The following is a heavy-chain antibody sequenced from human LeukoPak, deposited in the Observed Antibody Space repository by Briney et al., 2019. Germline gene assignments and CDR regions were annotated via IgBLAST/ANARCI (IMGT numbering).Heavy chain of an antibody. J-gene: IGHJ4*02. Sequence: GRSLRLSCAASGFTFSSYGMHWVRQAPGKGLEWVAVIWYDGSNKYYADSVKGRFTISRDNSKNTLYLQMNSLRAEDTAVYYRAKDSGPPPTGPLADYWGQGTLVTGSS. CDR3: AKDSGPPPTGPLADY. D-gene: IGHD5-12*01. CDR1: GFTFSSYG. CDR2: IWYDGSNK. V-gene: IGHV3-33*06.